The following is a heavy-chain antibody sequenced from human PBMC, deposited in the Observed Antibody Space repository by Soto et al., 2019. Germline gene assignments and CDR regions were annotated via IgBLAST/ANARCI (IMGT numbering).Heavy chain of an antibody. CDR1: GFTFSNAW. D-gene: IGHD6-19*01. CDR2: IKSKTDGGTT. V-gene: IGHV3-15*01. J-gene: IGHJ4*02. CDR3: TTDIAVAGTDY. Sequence: EVQLVESGGGLVKSGGSLRLSCAASGFTFSNAWMSWVRQAPGKGLEWVGRIKSKTDGGTTDYAAPVKGRFTISRDDSKNTLYLQMNSLKTEDTAVYYCTTDIAVAGTDYWGQGTLVTVSS.